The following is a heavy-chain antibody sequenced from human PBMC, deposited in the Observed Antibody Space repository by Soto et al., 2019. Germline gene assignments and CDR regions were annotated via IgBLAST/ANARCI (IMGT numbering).Heavy chain of an antibody. D-gene: IGHD6-13*01. CDR3: ARDVDSSSWFDWRGYYYYGMDV. J-gene: IGHJ6*02. Sequence: PGGSLRLSCAASGFTFSSYAMHWVRQAPGKGLEWVAVISYDGSNKYYADSVKGRFTISRDNSKNTLYLQMNSLRAEDTAVYYCARDVDSSSWFDWRGYYYYGMDVWGQGTTVTVSS. CDR1: GFTFSSYA. CDR2: ISYDGSNK. V-gene: IGHV3-30-3*01.